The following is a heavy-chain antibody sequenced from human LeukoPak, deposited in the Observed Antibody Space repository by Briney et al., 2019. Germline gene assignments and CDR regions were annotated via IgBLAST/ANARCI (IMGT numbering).Heavy chain of an antibody. V-gene: IGHV4-61*05. CDR1: GGSISSRSYY. J-gene: IGHJ6*02. Sequence: PSETLSLTCSVSGGSISSRSYYWGWIRQPPGKGLEWIGYIYYSGSTNYNPSLKSRVTISVDTSKNQFSLKLSSVTAADTAVYYCARGGCSSTSCYHYYYYYGMDVWGQGTTVTVSS. CDR2: IYYSGST. D-gene: IGHD2-2*01. CDR3: ARGGCSSTSCYHYYYYYGMDV.